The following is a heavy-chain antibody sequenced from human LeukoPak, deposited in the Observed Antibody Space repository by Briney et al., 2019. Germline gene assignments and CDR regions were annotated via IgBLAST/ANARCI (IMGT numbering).Heavy chain of an antibody. CDR3: AKDQAYCSGGSCSSSFDY. Sequence: GGSLRLSCAASGFTFSSYAMSWVRQAPGKGLEWVSGSSGSGGSTYYADSVKGRFTISRDNSKNTLYLQMNSLRAEDTAVYYCAKDQAYCSGGSCSSSFDYWGQGTLVTVSS. D-gene: IGHD2-15*01. V-gene: IGHV3-23*01. J-gene: IGHJ4*02. CDR2: SSGSGGST. CDR1: GFTFSSYA.